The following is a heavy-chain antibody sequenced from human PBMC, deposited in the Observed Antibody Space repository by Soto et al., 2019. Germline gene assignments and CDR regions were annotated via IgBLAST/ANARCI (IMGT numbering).Heavy chain of an antibody. CDR3: ARFACNFYKAGDV. CDR2: IYPGDSDS. D-gene: IGHD6-13*01. Sequence: PGESLKISCEGSGYSFTSNWIAWVRQMPGKGLEWMGIIYPGDSDSRYSPSFQGQVTISADKSIRTVYLQWSSLKASDTAMYYCARFACNFYKAGDVWGQGTTVTVSS. J-gene: IGHJ6*02. CDR1: GYSFTSNW. V-gene: IGHV5-51*01.